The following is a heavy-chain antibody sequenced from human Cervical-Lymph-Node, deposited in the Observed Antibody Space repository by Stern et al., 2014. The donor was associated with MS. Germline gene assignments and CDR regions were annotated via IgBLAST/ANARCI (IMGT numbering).Heavy chain of an antibody. CDR1: GFTFSSYS. CDR3: ARDSRLYYHAFDY. Sequence: EVQLVESGGGLVQPGGSLRLSCAASGFTFSSYSMNWVRQAPGKGLEWVSYISSRSSTIYYADSVKGRFTISSDNAKNSLYLQMNSLRDEDTAVYYCARDSRLYYHAFDYWGQGTLVTVSS. D-gene: IGHD3-10*01. CDR2: ISSRSSTI. J-gene: IGHJ4*02. V-gene: IGHV3-48*02.